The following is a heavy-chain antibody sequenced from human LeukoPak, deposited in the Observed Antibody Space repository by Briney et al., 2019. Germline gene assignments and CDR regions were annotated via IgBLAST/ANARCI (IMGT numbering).Heavy chain of an antibody. CDR2: IYYSGST. D-gene: IGHD2-21*02. CDR3: ARGRYCGGDCYYDY. Sequence: SETLSLTCTVSGGSISSYYWSWIRQPPGKGLEWIGYIYYSGSTNYNPSPKSRVTILVDTSKNQFSLKPSSVTAADTAVYYCARGRYCGGDCYYDYWGQGTLVTVSS. J-gene: IGHJ4*02. CDR1: GGSISSYY. V-gene: IGHV4-59*01.